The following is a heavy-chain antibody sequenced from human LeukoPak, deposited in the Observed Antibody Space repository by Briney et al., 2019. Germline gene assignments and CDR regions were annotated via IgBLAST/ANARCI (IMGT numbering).Heavy chain of an antibody. V-gene: IGHV3-23*01. CDR3: TKDYCGKFCSAV. D-gene: IGHD3-9*01. CDR1: GFTFSSYW. CDR2: ITNSGGST. J-gene: IGHJ6*02. Sequence: GGSLRLSCAVSGFTFSSYWMSWVRQAPGKGLEWVSTITNSGGSTYYVDSVKGRFTISRDNSKNTLYLQMNSLRAEDTAKYYCTKDYCGKFCSAVWGQGTTVTVSS.